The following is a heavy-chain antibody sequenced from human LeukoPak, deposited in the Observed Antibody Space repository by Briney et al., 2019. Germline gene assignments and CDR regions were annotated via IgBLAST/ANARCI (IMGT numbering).Heavy chain of an antibody. CDR3: AKDREFRDIVVVVAAMTH. CDR2: ITYDGTNT. V-gene: IGHV3-30*02. Sequence: GGSLRLPCAASGFTFSNYGMHWVRQAPGKGLEWVAFITYDGTNTYYADSVKGRFTISRDNSKNTLYLQMNSLRPEDTAVYYCAKDREFRDIVVVVAAMTHWGQGTLVTVSS. D-gene: IGHD2-15*01. J-gene: IGHJ4*02. CDR1: GFTFSNYG.